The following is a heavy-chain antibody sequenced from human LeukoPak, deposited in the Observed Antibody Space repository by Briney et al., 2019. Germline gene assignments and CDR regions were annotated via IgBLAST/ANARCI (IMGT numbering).Heavy chain of an antibody. CDR1: GFTFSNYA. V-gene: IGHV3-23*01. D-gene: IGHD3-9*01. J-gene: IGHJ4*02. CDR3: AKWGDYDVLTGYYVSDY. Sequence: PGASPRRSCAASGFTFSNYAMRSVRQAPGKGLEWVSAITGSGGNTYHADSVKGRFTISRDNSKNTVFLQMNSLRAEDTAVYYCAKWGDYDVLTGYYVSDYWGQGTLVTVSS. CDR2: ITGSGGNT.